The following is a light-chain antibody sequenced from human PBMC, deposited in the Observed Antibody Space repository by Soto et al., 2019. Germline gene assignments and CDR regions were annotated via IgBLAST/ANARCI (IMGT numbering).Light chain of an antibody. CDR1: SSDVVGYNY. J-gene: IGLJ1*01. CDR2: DVS. V-gene: IGLV2-14*03. CDR3: SSYTTSNTRQIV. Sequence: QSALTQPASVSGSPGQSITISCTGTSSDVVGYNYVSWYQHHPGKAPKLIIYDVSNRPSGVSIRFSGSKSDNTASLTISGLQPEDEVDYHCSSYTTSNTRQIVFGTGTKVTV.